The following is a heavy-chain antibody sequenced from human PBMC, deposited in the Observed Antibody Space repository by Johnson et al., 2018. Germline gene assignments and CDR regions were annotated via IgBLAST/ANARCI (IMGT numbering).Heavy chain of an antibody. CDR1: GFTFSSYA. CDR2: ISGSGGST. V-gene: IGHV3-23*04. Sequence: VQLVQSGGGLVQPGGSLRLSCAASGFTFSSYAMSWVRQAPGKGLEWVSAISGSGGSTYYADSVKGRFTISRDNSKNTLYLQMNSLRAEDTAVYYCATLGGYCTNGVCYSSGMDVWGQGTTVTVSS. J-gene: IGHJ6*02. CDR3: ATLGGYCTNGVCYSSGMDV. D-gene: IGHD2-8*01.